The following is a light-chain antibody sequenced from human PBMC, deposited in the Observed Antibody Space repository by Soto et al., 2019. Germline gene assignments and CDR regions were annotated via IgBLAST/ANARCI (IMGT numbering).Light chain of an antibody. CDR3: QRYNSAPT. J-gene: IGKJ3*01. V-gene: IGKV1-27*01. Sequence: DIPMTQSPSSLSASVGDRVTITCRASQGISNYLAWYQQRPGKVPRLLISGASALHSGVPSRFSGSGSGTDFTLTISSLQPEDVATYYCQRYNSAPTFGPGTKVDI. CDR2: GAS. CDR1: QGISNY.